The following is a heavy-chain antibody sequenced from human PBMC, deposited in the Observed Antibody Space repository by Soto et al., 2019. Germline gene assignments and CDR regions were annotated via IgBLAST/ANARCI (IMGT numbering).Heavy chain of an antibody. J-gene: IGHJ4*02. CDR1: GYTFTSYY. V-gene: IGHV1-46*03. CDR3: ARDVVATGDAYSDY. CDR2: INPSGGST. D-gene: IGHD2-2*01. Sequence: GASVKVSCKASGYTFTSYYMQWVRQAPGQGLEWMGIINPSGGSTTYAQSFQGRVTMTRDTSTSTVYMELSSLRSEDTAVYYCARDVVATGDAYSDYWGQGTLVTVP.